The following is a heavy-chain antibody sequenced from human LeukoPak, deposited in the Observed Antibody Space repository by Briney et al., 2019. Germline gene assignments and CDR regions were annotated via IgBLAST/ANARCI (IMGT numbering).Heavy chain of an antibody. CDR2: ISSSSSYT. CDR3: ARDAANIEQTFDY. V-gene: IGHV3-11*05. Sequence: GGSLRLSCAASGFTFSDYYMSWIRQAPRKGLEWVSYISSSSSYTNYADSVKGRFTISRDNAKNSLYLQMNSLRAEDTAVYYCARDAANIEQTFDYWGQGTLVTVSS. D-gene: IGHD2-15*01. CDR1: GFTFSDYY. J-gene: IGHJ4*02.